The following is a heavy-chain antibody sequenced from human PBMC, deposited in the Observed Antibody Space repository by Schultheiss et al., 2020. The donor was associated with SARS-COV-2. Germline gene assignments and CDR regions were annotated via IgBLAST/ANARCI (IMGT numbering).Heavy chain of an antibody. V-gene: IGHV3-7*01. Sequence: GGSLRLSCAASGFTFSNAWMSWVRQAPEKGLEWVANIKQDGSEKYYVDSVKGRFTISRDNFKNMLYLQMNSLTAEDTAVYYCAREALWFGELPNPEYYFDYWGQGTLVTVSS. CDR1: GFTFSNAW. J-gene: IGHJ4*02. CDR2: IKQDGSEK. D-gene: IGHD3-10*01. CDR3: AREALWFGELPNPEYYFDY.